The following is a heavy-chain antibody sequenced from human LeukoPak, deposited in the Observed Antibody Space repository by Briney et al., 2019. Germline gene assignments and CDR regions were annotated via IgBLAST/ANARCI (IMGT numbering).Heavy chain of an antibody. Sequence: GGSLRLSCAASGFTFYDYAMHWVRHAPGKGLEWVSGISWNSGSIGYADSVKGRFTISRDNAKNSLYLQMNSLRAEDTALYYCAKLGGSYYYFDYGGQGTLVTVSA. V-gene: IGHV3-9*01. CDR2: ISWNSGSI. CDR1: GFTFYDYA. D-gene: IGHD1-26*01. J-gene: IGHJ4*02. CDR3: AKLGGSYYYFDY.